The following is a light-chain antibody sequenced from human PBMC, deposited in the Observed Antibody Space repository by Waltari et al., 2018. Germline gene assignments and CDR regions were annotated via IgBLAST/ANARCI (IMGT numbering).Light chain of an antibody. CDR2: WAS. CDR3: QQYYDTPAT. V-gene: IGKV4-1*01. Sequence: DIVMTQSPDSLAVSLGERATINCKSSQSVLYSSNNKNYLAWYQQKPGQPPKLLISWASTRESGVPDRFSGSGSGTDFTLTISSLQAEDVAVYYCQQYYDTPATFGQGTRLEIK. J-gene: IGKJ5*01. CDR1: QSVLYSSNNKNY.